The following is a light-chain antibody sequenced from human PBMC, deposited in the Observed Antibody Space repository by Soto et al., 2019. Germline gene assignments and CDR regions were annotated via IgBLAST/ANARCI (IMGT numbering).Light chain of an antibody. CDR3: QQYGSSPPYT. CDR1: ESVSSSY. J-gene: IGKJ2*01. V-gene: IGKV3-20*01. Sequence: EIVLTQSPGTLSLSPGESATLSCGASESVSSSYLAWYQQKPGQAPRLLIYGATTRLRGVPDRFSGSGSGTDFTLTISRLEPEDFAVYYCQQYGSSPPYTFGQGTKLEIK. CDR2: GAT.